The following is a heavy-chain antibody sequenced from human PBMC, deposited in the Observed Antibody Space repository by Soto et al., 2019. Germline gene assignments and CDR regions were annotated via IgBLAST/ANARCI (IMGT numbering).Heavy chain of an antibody. CDR1: GYSFTSYW. CDR2: IYPGDSDT. Sequence: GASLKISCKGSGYSFTSYWIGWVRQMPGKGLEWMGIIYPGDSDTRYSPSFQGQVTISADKSTSTAYLQWSSLKASDTAMYYCARAPLVVVPAANFDYWGQGTLVTVSS. J-gene: IGHJ4*02. CDR3: ARAPLVVVPAANFDY. V-gene: IGHV5-51*01. D-gene: IGHD2-2*01.